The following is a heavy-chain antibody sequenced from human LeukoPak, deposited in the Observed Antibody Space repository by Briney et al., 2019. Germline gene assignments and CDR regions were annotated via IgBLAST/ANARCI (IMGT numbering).Heavy chain of an antibody. Sequence: SETLSLTCAVYGGSFSGYYWSWIRQPPGNVLEWIGEINHSGSTNYNPSLKSRVTMSVDTSKNQFSLKLSSVTGADTAVYYCARGGAGWYMDVWGKGPTVIVSS. CDR2: INHSGST. J-gene: IGHJ6*03. V-gene: IGHV4-34*01. CDR3: ARGGAGWYMDV. D-gene: IGHD2-15*01. CDR1: GGSFSGYY.